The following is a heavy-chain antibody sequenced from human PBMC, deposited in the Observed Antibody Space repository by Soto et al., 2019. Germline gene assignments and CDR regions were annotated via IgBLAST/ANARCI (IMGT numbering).Heavy chain of an antibody. Sequence: EVQLVESGGGLVKPGGSLRLSCAASGFTFSNAWMNWVRQAPGKGLEWVGRIKSKTDGGTTDYAAPVKGRFTISRDDSKNTLYLQMNSLKTEDTAVYYCTTTPQLEWLLSWYYYGMDVWGQGTTVTVSS. CDR1: GFTFSNAW. V-gene: IGHV3-15*07. D-gene: IGHD3-3*01. J-gene: IGHJ6*02. CDR3: TTTPQLEWLLSWYYYGMDV. CDR2: IKSKTDGGTT.